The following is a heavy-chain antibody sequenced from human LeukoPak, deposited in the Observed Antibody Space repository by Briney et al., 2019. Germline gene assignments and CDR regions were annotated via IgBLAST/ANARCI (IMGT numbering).Heavy chain of an antibody. D-gene: IGHD3-10*01. CDR2: ISGSGGST. V-gene: IGHV3-23*01. CDR1: GFTFSSYG. Sequence: GGSLRLSCAASGFTFSSYGMSWVRQAPGKGLEWVSAISGSGGSTYYADSVKGRFTISRDNSKNTLYLQMNSLRAEDTAVYYCAKALNMVMIPGAFDIWGQGTMVTVSS. CDR3: AKALNMVMIPGAFDI. J-gene: IGHJ3*02.